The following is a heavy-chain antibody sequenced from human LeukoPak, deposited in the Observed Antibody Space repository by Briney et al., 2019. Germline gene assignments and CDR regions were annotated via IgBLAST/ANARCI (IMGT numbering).Heavy chain of an antibody. CDR2: IYPGDSDT. CDR3: AILTYYHDSSGPRGYYFDY. V-gene: IGHV5-51*01. D-gene: IGHD3-22*01. CDR1: GYSFTSYW. Sequence: GESLKISCKGSGYSFTSYWIGWVRQMPGKGLEWMGIIYPGDSDTRYSPSFQGQVTISADKSISTAYLQWSSLKASDTAMYYCAILTYYHDSSGPRGYYFDYWGQGTLVTVSS. J-gene: IGHJ4*02.